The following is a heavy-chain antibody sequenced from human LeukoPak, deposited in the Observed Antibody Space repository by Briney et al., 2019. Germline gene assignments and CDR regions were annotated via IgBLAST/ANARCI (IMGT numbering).Heavy chain of an antibody. V-gene: IGHV1-2*02. CDR2: IDPNSGGR. D-gene: IGHD1-26*01. CDR1: GYIFTGYY. Sequence: ASEKVSCKTSGYIFTGYYIYWVRQAPGQGFEWIGWIDPNSGGRNYSQNFQGRVSMARDTSVSTAFMELRGLRSDDTAIYFCARKGRSTLDYWGQGTLVTLSS. J-gene: IGHJ4*02. CDR3: ARKGRSTLDY.